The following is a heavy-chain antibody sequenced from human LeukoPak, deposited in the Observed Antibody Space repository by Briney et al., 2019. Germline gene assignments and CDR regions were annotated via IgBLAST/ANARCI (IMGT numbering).Heavy chain of an antibody. V-gene: IGHV4-4*02. J-gene: IGHJ3*02. CDR2: IYHSGST. Sequence: SGTLSLTCAVSGGSISSSNWWSWVRQPPGKGLEWIGEIYHSGSTNYNPSLKSRVTISVDKSKNQFSLKLSSVTAADTAVYYCARAGRDGYSPASDSFDIWGQGKTVTVSS. CDR3: ARAGRDGYSPASDSFDI. D-gene: IGHD5-24*01. CDR1: GGSISSSNW.